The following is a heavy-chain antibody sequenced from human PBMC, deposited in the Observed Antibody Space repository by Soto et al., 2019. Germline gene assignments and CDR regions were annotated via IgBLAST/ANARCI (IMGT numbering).Heavy chain of an antibody. CDR3: ARDIEWGWFDP. D-gene: IGHD1-26*01. CDR1: GGSISSYY. CDR2: IYYSGST. V-gene: IGHV4-59*01. Sequence: PSETLSLTCTVSGGSISSYYWSWIRQPPGKGLEWIGYIYYSGSTNYNPSLKSRVTISVDTSKNQFSLKLSSVTAADTAVYYCARDIEWGWFDPWGQGTLVTVSS. J-gene: IGHJ5*02.